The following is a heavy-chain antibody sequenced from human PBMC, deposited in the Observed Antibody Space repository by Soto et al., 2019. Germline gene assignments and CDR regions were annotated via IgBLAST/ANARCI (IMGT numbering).Heavy chain of an antibody. CDR1: GGSISSSSYY. V-gene: IGHV4-39*01. CDR2: IYYSGRT. J-gene: IGHJ6*02. D-gene: IGHD3-22*01. Sequence: PSETLSLTCTVSGGSISSSSYYWGWIRQPPGKGLECIGSIYYSGRTYYNPSLKSRVTISVDTSKNQFSLKLSSVTAADTAVYYCARQGAVTMIVVVPNPYYGMDVWGQGTTVTVSS. CDR3: ARQGAVTMIVVVPNPYYGMDV.